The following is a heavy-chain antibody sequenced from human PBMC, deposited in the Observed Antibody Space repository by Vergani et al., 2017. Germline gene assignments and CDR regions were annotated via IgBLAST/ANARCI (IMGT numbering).Heavy chain of an antibody. CDR3: AKDADYDCPSGGWFDP. Sequence: EVQLVESGGGLVQPGRSLRLSCAASGFTFDDYAMHWVRQAPGKGLEWVSGISWNSGSIGYADSVKGRFTISRDHAKNSLYLQMNSLRAGGTALYYCAKDADYDCPSGGWFDPWGQGTLVTVSS. D-gene: IGHD3-16*01. V-gene: IGHV3-9*01. CDR2: ISWNSGSI. J-gene: IGHJ5*02. CDR1: GFTFDDYA.